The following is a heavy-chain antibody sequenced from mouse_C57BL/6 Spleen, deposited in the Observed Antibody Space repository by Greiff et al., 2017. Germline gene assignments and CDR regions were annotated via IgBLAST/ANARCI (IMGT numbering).Heavy chain of an antibody. CDR1: GYTFTSYW. D-gene: IGHD2-3*01. Sequence: VHLQQPGAELVKPGASVKMSCKASGYTFTSYWITWVKQRPGQGLEWIGDIYPGSGSTNYNEKFKSKSTLTVDTSSSTAYMQLSSLTSEDSAVYYCARGLLRYAMDYWGQGTSVTVSS. CDR2: IYPGSGST. V-gene: IGHV1-55*01. CDR3: ARGLLRYAMDY. J-gene: IGHJ4*01.